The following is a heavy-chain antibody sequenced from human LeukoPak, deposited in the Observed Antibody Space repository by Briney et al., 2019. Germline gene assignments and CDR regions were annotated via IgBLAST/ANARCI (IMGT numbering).Heavy chain of an antibody. CDR1: GFTFDDYA. V-gene: IGHV3-9*01. CDR2: ISWNSSSI. Sequence: GRSLRLYCAASGFTFDDYAMHWVRQAPGKGLEWVSGISWNSSSIGYADSVKGRFTISRDNAKNPLYLQMNSLRAEDTALYYCAKDIMVMYSSGGGMDVWGQGTTVTVSS. CDR3: AKDIMVMYSSGGGMDV. J-gene: IGHJ6*02. D-gene: IGHD6-19*01.